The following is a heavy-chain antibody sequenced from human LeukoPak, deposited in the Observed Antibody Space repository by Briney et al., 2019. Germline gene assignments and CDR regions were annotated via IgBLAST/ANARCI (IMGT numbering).Heavy chain of an antibody. D-gene: IGHD3-22*01. Sequence: ASVKVSCKASGYTFTSYYMHWVRQAPEQGLKWMGIINPSGGSTSYAQKFQGRVTMTRDMSTSTVYMELSSLRSEDTAVYYCARDYYDSSGFDYWGQGTLVTVSS. CDR3: ARDYYDSSGFDY. V-gene: IGHV1-46*01. J-gene: IGHJ4*02. CDR1: GYTFTSYY. CDR2: INPSGGST.